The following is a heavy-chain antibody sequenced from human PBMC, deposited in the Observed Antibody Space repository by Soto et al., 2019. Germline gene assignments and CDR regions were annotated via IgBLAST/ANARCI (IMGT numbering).Heavy chain of an antibody. D-gene: IGHD3-10*01. CDR2: LSGSGGTT. J-gene: IGHJ5*01. CDR1: GFTFSSYA. V-gene: IGHV3-23*01. Sequence: EVQLLESGGGLVQPGGSLRLSCAASGFTFSSYAMSWVRQTPGKGLEWVSTLSGSGGTTYYADSVKGQFTISRDNSKSTLYLKMNSLRDGDTAVYYWAKDQGTYGPNWIESWGQGTLVTVSS. CDR3: AKDQGTYGPNWIES.